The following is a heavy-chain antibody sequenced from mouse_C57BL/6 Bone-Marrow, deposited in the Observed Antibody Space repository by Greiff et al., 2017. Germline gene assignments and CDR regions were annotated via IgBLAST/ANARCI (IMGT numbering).Heavy chain of an antibody. CDR2: IDPSDSYT. D-gene: IGHD2-1*01. V-gene: IGHV1-69*01. CDR3: ARLAIYYGNYAWFAY. Sequence: QVQLQQPGAELVMPGASVKLSCKASGYTFTSYWMHWVKQRPGQGLEWIGEIDPSDSYTNYNQKFKGKSILTVDKSSSTAYMQLSSLTSEDSAVYYCARLAIYYGNYAWFAYWGQGTLVTVSA. CDR1: GYTFTSYW. J-gene: IGHJ3*01.